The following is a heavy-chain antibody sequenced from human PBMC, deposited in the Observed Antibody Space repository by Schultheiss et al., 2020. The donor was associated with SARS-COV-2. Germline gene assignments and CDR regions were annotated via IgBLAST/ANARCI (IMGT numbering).Heavy chain of an antibody. D-gene: IGHD3-16*01. CDR3: ASHYGQTGYYYGMDV. CDR1: GFTFSSYA. Sequence: GGSLRLSCAASGFTFSSYAMHWVRQAPGKGLEWVAVISYDGSNKYYADSVKGRFTISRDNSKNTLYLQMNSLRAEDTAVYYCASHYGQTGYYYGMDVWGQGTTVTVSS. CDR2: ISYDGSNK. J-gene: IGHJ6*02. V-gene: IGHV3-30-3*01.